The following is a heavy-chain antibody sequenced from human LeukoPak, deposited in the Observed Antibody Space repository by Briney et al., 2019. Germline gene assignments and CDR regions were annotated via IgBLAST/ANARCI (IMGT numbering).Heavy chain of an antibody. D-gene: IGHD5-18*01. CDR2: INPNSGGT. CDR3: ARAPRGYSYGDDAFDI. V-gene: IGHV1-2*02. Sequence: ASVKVSCKASGYTFTGYYMHWVRQAPGQGLEWMGWINPNSGGTNYAQKFQGRVTMTRDTSISTAYMELSRLRSDDTAVYYCARAPRGYSYGDDAFDIWGQGTMVTVSS. CDR1: GYTFTGYY. J-gene: IGHJ3*02.